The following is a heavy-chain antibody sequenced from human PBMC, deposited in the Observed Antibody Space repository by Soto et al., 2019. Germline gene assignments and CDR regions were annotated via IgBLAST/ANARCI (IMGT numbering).Heavy chain of an antibody. V-gene: IGHV1-46*01. CDR1: GYTFTSYY. D-gene: IGHD2-2*02. Sequence: QVQLVQSGAEVKKPGASVKVSCKASGYTFTSYYMHWVRQAPGQGLEWMGIINPSGGSTSYAQKFRGRVTRTRDTSTSTVYMELSSLRSEDTAVYYCARDIVVVPAAITYYYGMDVWGQGTTVTGSS. J-gene: IGHJ6*02. CDR2: INPSGGST. CDR3: ARDIVVVPAAITYYYGMDV.